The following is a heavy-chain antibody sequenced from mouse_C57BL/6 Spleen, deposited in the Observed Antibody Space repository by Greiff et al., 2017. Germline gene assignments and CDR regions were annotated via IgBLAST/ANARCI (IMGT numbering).Heavy chain of an antibody. CDR3: ARAYYSNSRYFDV. CDR2: ISYSGST. CDR1: GYSITSGYD. J-gene: IGHJ1*03. V-gene: IGHV3-1*01. Sequence: EVMLVESGPGMVKPSQSLSLTCTVTGYSITSGYDWHWIRHFPGNKLEWMGYISYSGSTNYNPSLKSRISITHDTSKNHFFLKLNSVTTEDTATYYCARAYYSNSRYFDVWGTGTTVTVSS. D-gene: IGHD2-5*01.